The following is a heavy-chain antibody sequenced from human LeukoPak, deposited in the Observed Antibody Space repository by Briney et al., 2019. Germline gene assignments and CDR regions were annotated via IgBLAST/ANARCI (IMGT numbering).Heavy chain of an antibody. J-gene: IGHJ4*02. CDR3: AHLHTYYYDSSGYYRLSYYFDY. D-gene: IGHD3-22*01. CDR1: GFSLSTSGVG. V-gene: IGHV2-5*02. Sequence: SGPTLVKPTQTLTLTCTFSGFSLSTSGVGVGWIRQPPGKALEWLALIYWDDDKRYSPSLKSRLTITKDTFKNQVVLTMTNMDPVDTATYYCAHLHTYYYDSSGYYRLSYYFDYWGQGTLVTVSS. CDR2: IYWDDDK.